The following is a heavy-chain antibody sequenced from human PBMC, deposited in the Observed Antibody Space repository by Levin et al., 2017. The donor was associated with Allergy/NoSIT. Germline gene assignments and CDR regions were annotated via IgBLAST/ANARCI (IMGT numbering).Heavy chain of an antibody. CDR2: INAGNGNT. Sequence: ASVKVSCKASGYTFTSYAMHWVRQAPGQRLEWMGWINAGNGNTKYSQKFQGRVTITRDTSASTAYMELSSLRSEDTAVYYCARVTEIFGVVDYYYGMDVWGQGTTVTVSS. D-gene: IGHD3-3*01. V-gene: IGHV1-3*01. J-gene: IGHJ6*02. CDR1: GYTFTSYA. CDR3: ARVTEIFGVVDYYYGMDV.